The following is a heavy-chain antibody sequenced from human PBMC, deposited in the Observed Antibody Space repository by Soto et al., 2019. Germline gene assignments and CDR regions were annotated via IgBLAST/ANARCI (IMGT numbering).Heavy chain of an antibody. Sequence: QVQLVQSGAEVKKPGSSVKVSCKASGGTFSSYAISWVRQAPGQGLEWMGGIIPIFGTAYYAQKFKGRVTISAEESTSTAYMALSCLRSEYTAVYSCARQGDPGGYYYYGMDVWGQGPTVTVSS. D-gene: IGHD2-21*02. V-gene: IGHV1-69*12. J-gene: IGHJ6*02. CDR1: GGTFSSYA. CDR2: IIPIFGTA. CDR3: ARQGDPGGYYYYGMDV.